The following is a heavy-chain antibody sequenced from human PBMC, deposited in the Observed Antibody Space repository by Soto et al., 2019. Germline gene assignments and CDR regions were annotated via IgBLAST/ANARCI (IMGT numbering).Heavy chain of an antibody. D-gene: IGHD2-21*01. CDR3: ARDGGLSVVVRHFDS. CDR2: ISEDGSSE. V-gene: IGHV3-30*03. J-gene: IGHJ4*02. Sequence: GGSLRLSCAASGFTFRSHGMHWVRQAPGKGLEWVAVISEDGSSENYPDSLKGRFTISRDNSKNTVYLQMNTLRADDTAVYYCARDGGLSVVVRHFDSWGQGTLVTVPQ. CDR1: GFTFRSHG.